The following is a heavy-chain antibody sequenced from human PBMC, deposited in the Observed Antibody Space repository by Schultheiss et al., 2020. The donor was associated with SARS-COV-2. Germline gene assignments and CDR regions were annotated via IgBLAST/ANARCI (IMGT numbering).Heavy chain of an antibody. CDR2: TYYRSKWYN. V-gene: IGHV6-1*01. J-gene: IGHJ4*02. CDR1: GDSVSSNSGA. D-gene: IGHD7-27*01. Sequence: SQTLSLTCAISGDSVSSNSGAWNWIRQSPSRGLEWLGRTYYRSKWYNDYAVSVKSRIIINPDTSRNQFSVQLSSVTPEDTAVYYCARQTADIDYWGRGTLVTVSS. CDR3: ARQTADIDY.